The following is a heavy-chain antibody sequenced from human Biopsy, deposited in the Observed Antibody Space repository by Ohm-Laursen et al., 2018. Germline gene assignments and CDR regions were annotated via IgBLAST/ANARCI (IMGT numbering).Heavy chain of an antibody. Sequence: SETLSLTCIVSGVSISSYFWSWIRQPLGKGLEWIGYVSYSGNTKYNPSLKSRVIISADTSKNQFSLKLSSVTAADTAMYYCARGDYFDSNGYFWFDPWGQGTLVTVSS. D-gene: IGHD3-22*01. CDR3: ARGDYFDSNGYFWFDP. CDR1: GVSISSYF. CDR2: VSYSGNT. J-gene: IGHJ5*02. V-gene: IGHV4-59*08.